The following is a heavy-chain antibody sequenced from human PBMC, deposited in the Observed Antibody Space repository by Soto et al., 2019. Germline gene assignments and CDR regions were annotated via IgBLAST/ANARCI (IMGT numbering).Heavy chain of an antibody. Sequence: WASVKVSCKASGYTFTSYGISWVRQAPGQGLEWMGWISAYNGNTNYAQMLQARVTMTTDTSTSTAYMELRSLRSDDTAVYYCARDGYFHDSSGYYIFDYWGQGTPVTVSS. V-gene: IGHV1-18*01. J-gene: IGHJ4*02. CDR2: ISAYNGNT. CDR3: ARDGYFHDSSGYYIFDY. D-gene: IGHD3-22*01. CDR1: GYTFTSYG.